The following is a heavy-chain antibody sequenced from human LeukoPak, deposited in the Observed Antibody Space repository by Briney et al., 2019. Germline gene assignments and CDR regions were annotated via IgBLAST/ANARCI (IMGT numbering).Heavy chain of an antibody. V-gene: IGHV3-66*01. Sequence: GGSLRLSCAASGFTFSSYGMSWVRQAPGKGLEWVSVIYSGGSTYYADSVKGRFTISRDNSKNTLYLQMNSLRAEDTAVYYCARIVGATTATDYWGQGTLVTVSS. J-gene: IGHJ4*02. CDR3: ARIVGATTATDY. D-gene: IGHD1-26*01. CDR1: GFTFSSYG. CDR2: IYSGGST.